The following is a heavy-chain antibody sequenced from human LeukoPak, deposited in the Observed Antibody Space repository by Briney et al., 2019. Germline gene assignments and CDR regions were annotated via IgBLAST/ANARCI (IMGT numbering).Heavy chain of an antibody. Sequence: KPSETLSLTCTVSGGSISSYYWSWIRQPPGKGLGWIGYIYYSGSTKYKPSLKSRVTISVDTSKNQFSLKLSSVTAADTAVYYCARDYGDYVGAFDIWGQGTMVTVSS. D-gene: IGHD4-17*01. CDR3: ARDYGDYVGAFDI. CDR1: GGSISSYY. V-gene: IGHV4-59*12. J-gene: IGHJ3*02. CDR2: IYYSGST.